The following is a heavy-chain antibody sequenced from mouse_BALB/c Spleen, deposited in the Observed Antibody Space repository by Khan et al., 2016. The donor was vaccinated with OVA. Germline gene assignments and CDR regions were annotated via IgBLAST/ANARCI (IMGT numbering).Heavy chain of an antibody. CDR2: IYPGNSDT. V-gene: IGHV1-5*01. Sequence: VQLQQSGTVLARPGTSVKMSCKASGYTFTSYWMHWVKQRPGQGLEWIGAIYPGNSDTSYNQKFKGKAKLTAATSTSTVYMELSSLTNEDSAVYCCTRFGYLFAYWGQGTLVTVSA. D-gene: IGHD2-2*01. J-gene: IGHJ3*01. CDR1: GYTFTSYW. CDR3: TRFGYLFAY.